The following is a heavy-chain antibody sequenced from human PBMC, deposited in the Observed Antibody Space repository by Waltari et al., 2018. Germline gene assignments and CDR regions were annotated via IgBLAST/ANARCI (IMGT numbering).Heavy chain of an antibody. J-gene: IGHJ4*02. CDR3: ARFSGYLYYFDY. D-gene: IGHD5-12*01. CDR2: IYYSGST. Sequence: QVQLQESGPGLVKPSETLSLTYTVSGGSISSYYWSWIRQPPGKGLEWIGYIYYSGSTNYNPSLKSRVTISVDTSKNQFSLKLSSVTAADTAVYYCARFSGYLYYFDYWGQGTLVTVSS. V-gene: IGHV4-59*01. CDR1: GGSISSYY.